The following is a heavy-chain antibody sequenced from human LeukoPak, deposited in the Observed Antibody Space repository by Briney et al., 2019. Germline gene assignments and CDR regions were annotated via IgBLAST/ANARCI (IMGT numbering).Heavy chain of an antibody. D-gene: IGHD3-22*01. CDR3: ARDSQHYYDSSGYVAFEFDY. J-gene: IGHJ4*02. Sequence: ASVKVSCKASGYTFTSYGISWVRQAPGQGLEWMGWISAYNGNTNYAQKLQGRVTMTTDTSTSTAYMELRSLRSDDTAVYYCARDSQHYYDSSGYVAFEFDYWGQGTLVTVSS. V-gene: IGHV1-18*01. CDR2: ISAYNGNT. CDR1: GYTFTSYG.